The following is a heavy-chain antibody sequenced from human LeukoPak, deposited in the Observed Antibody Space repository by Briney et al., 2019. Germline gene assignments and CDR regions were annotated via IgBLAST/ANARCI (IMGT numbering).Heavy chain of an antibody. CDR3: AKDLPPECSSGWWAFDY. J-gene: IGHJ4*02. CDR2: ISGSGGST. V-gene: IGHV3-23*01. CDR1: GFTFSSYA. D-gene: IGHD6-19*01. Sequence: PGGSLRLSCAASGFTFSSYAMSSVRPAPGKGLEWVSAISGSGGSTYYADSLKGRFTISRDNSKNTLYLQMNSWRAEDTAVYYCAKDLPPECSSGWWAFDYWGQGTLVTVSS.